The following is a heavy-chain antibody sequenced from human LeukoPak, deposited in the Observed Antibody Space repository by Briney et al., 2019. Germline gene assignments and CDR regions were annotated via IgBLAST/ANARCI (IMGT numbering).Heavy chain of an antibody. Sequence: GRSLRLSCAASGFTFTSYGMHWVRQAPGKGLEWVAVIWYDESNKYYADSVKGRFTISRDNSKNTLYLQMNSLRAEDTAVYYCARDLRRDYDILTGFDYWGQGTLVTVSS. CDR2: IWYDESNK. D-gene: IGHD3-9*01. CDR3: ARDLRRDYDILTGFDY. CDR1: GFTFTSYG. V-gene: IGHV3-33*01. J-gene: IGHJ4*02.